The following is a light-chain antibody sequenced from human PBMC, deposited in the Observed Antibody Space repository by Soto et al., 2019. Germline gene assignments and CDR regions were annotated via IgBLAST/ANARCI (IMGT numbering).Light chain of an antibody. CDR3: QQCDSYPYT. V-gene: IGKV1-5*01. J-gene: IGKJ2*01. CDR2: DAS. Sequence: DIEMTQSPSTLSASVGDRVTITCRASQSISTWLAWYQQKPGKAPRLLIYDASNLESDVPSRFSGSGSGTQDTLTISSLQPDDFATYYCQQCDSYPYTFGQGTNLEI. CDR1: QSISTW.